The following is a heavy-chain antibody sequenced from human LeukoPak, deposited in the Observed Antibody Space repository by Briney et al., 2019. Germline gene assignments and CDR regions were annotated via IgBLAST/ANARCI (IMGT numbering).Heavy chain of an antibody. V-gene: IGHV3-48*02. CDR1: GFTFSSYA. Sequence: PGGSLRLSCAASGFTFSSYAMSWVRQAPGKGLEWVSYITSSSSTIYYADSVKGRFTISRDNAQNSLYLQMNSLRDEDTAVYYCATTVGATTSYFDYWGQGTLVTVSS. CDR3: ATTVGATTSYFDY. CDR2: ITSSSSTI. J-gene: IGHJ4*02. D-gene: IGHD1-26*01.